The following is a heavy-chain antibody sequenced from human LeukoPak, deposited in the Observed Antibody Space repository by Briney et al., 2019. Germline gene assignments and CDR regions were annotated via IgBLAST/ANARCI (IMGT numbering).Heavy chain of an antibody. CDR3: ARVLQIFSLGERYYFDS. J-gene: IGHJ4*02. V-gene: IGHV4-61*01. D-gene: IGHD3-9*01. Sequence: PSETLSLTCTVSGGSVSSCSYYWSWIRQPPGKGLEGIGYIYYSGSTNYNPSLKSRVTISLDTSKNQFSLKLRSVTAADTAVYYCARVLQIFSLGERYYFDSWGQGTLVTVSS. CDR1: GGSVSSCSYY. CDR2: IYYSGST.